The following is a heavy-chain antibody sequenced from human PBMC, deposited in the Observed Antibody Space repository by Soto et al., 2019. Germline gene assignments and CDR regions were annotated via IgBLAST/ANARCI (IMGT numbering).Heavy chain of an antibody. CDR1: GFTFTSYG. CDR2: IRGDGGQT. D-gene: IGHD3-9*01. J-gene: IGHJ4*02. CDR3: ARDVGLDSDDFFAY. V-gene: IGHV3-23*01. Sequence: GGSLRLSCTASGFTFTSYGMGWVRQAPGKGLQWVSTIRGDGGQTHYTDSVKGRFSISRDNSKNTVYLQMNSLRAEDTAMYFCARDVGLDSDDFFAYWGQGTQVTVSS.